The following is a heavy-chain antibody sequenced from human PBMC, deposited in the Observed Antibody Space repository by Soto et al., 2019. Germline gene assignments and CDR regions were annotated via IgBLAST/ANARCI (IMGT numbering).Heavy chain of an antibody. Sequence: EVQLLESGGGLVQPGGSLRLSCAASGFTFSILAMGWVRQAPGKGLEWVSVIDYTGGTTYYTDSVKGRFTISRDNSKKMLYLQMNSLRAEDTAVYYRAKDATRTSGWYYFDYWGQGALVTVSS. J-gene: IGHJ4*02. V-gene: IGHV3-23*01. CDR1: GFTFSILA. CDR2: IDYTGGTT. D-gene: IGHD6-19*01. CDR3: AKDATRTSGWYYFDY.